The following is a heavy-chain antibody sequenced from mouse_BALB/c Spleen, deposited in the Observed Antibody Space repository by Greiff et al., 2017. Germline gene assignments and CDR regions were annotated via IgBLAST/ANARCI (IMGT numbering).Heavy chain of an antibody. J-gene: IGHJ3*01. CDR3: ARGAYRYDAAWFAY. V-gene: IGHV1S81*02. Sequence: QVQLQQSGAELVKPGASVKLSCKASGYTFTSYWMHWVKQRPGQGLEWIGEINPSNGRTNYNEKFKSKATLTVDKSSSTAYMQLSSLTSEDSAVYYCARGAYRYDAAWFAYWGQGTLVTVSA. CDR2: INPSNGRT. D-gene: IGHD2-14*01. CDR1: GYTFTSYW.